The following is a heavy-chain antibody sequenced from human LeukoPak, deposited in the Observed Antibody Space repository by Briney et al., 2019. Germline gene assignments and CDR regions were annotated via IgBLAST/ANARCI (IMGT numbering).Heavy chain of an antibody. CDR2: IWYDGSNK. J-gene: IGHJ4*02. CDR3: ARGLLIGGFDY. D-gene: IGHD2-15*01. V-gene: IGHV3-33*01. CDR1: EFTFSSYG. Sequence: GGSLRLSCAASEFTFSSYGMHWVRQAPGKGLEWVAVIWYDGSNKYYADSVKGRFTISRDNTKNTLYLQMNSLRAEDTAVYYCARGLLIGGFDYWGQGTLVTVSS.